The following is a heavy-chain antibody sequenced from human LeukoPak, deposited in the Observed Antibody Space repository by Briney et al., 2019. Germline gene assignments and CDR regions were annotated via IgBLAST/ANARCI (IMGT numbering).Heavy chain of an antibody. CDR1: GGSFSGYY. CDR2: INHSGST. Sequence: SETLSLTCAVYGGSFSGYYWSWLRQPPGKGLEWIGEINHSGSTNYNPSIKSRVTISVDTSKNQFSLKLSSVTAADTAVYYCARRGRTTVYAFDIWGQGTMVTVSS. J-gene: IGHJ3*02. V-gene: IGHV4-34*01. D-gene: IGHD4-17*01. CDR3: ARRGRTTVYAFDI.